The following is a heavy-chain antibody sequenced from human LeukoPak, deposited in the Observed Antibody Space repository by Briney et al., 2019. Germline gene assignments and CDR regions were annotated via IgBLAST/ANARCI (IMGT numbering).Heavy chain of an antibody. D-gene: IGHD5-18*01. CDR1: GGSISSGGYY. CDR3: ASFARRGYSYGSALDY. CDR2: IYYSGST. J-gene: IGHJ4*02. Sequence: SETLSLTCTVSGGSISSGGYYWSWIRQHPGEGLEWIGYIYYSGSTYYNPSLKSRVTISVDTSKNQFSLKLSSVTAADTAVYYCASFARRGYSYGSALDYWGQGTLVTVSS. V-gene: IGHV4-31*03.